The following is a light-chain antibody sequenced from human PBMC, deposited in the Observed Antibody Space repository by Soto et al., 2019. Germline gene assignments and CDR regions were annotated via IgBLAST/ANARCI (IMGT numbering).Light chain of an antibody. Sequence: EVVMTQSPATLSVSPGERATLSCRASQSISNNLAWYQQKPGQAPRLLIYDASTRATGIPARFSGSGSGTDFTLTISSLQSEDFAVYYCQHSDNWPPYTFGQGTKLEI. CDR2: DAS. J-gene: IGKJ2*01. CDR3: QHSDNWPPYT. V-gene: IGKV3-15*01. CDR1: QSISNN.